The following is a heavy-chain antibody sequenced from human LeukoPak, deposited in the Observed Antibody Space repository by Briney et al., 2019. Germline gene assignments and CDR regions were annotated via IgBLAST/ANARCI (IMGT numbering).Heavy chain of an antibody. CDR1: GFTFSNYA. D-gene: IGHD3-10*01. CDR2: ISGSGGST. V-gene: IGHV3-23*01. J-gene: IGHJ4*02. Sequence: GGSLRLSCAASGFTFSNYAMTWVRQAPGKGPEWLATISGSGGSTYSADSVKGRLAISRDNSKNSLYLQMNSLRAEDTAVYYCAMPMGRSGRYWGQGTLVTVSS. CDR3: AMPMGRSGRY.